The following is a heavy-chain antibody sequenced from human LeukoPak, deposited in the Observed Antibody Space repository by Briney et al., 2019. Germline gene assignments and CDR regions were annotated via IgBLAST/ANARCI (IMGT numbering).Heavy chain of an antibody. J-gene: IGHJ5*02. CDR3: ARGRRKELFDP. D-gene: IGHD3-10*01. CDR1: GYTFTSFD. V-gene: IGHV1-8*03. Sequence: ASVKLSCKASGYTFTSFDINWVRQATGQGLEWMGWMNPNSGNTGYAQKFQGRVTISGDTSITTAYMELSSLRSEDTAMYYCARGRRKELFDPWGQGTLVTVSS. CDR2: MNPNSGNT.